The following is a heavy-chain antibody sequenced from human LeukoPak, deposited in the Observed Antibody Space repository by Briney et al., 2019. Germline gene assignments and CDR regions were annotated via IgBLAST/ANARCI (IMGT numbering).Heavy chain of an antibody. J-gene: IGHJ4*02. V-gene: IGHV3-15*07. CDR1: GLTFSNAW. CDR3: TTEFPYYDFWSGYSGTYYFDY. D-gene: IGHD3-3*01. CDR2: IRSKTDGGTT. Sequence: GGSLRLSCAATGLTFSNAWMNWVRQAPGKGLEWVGRIRSKTDGGTTDYAAPVKGRFTISRDDSKNTLYLQMNSLKTEDTAVYYCTTEFPYYDFWSGYSGTYYFDYWGQGTLVTVSS.